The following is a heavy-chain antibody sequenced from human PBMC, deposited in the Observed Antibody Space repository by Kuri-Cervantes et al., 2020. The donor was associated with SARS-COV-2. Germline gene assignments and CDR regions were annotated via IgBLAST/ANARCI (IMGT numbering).Heavy chain of an antibody. CDR3: AREGCSGGSCYSSYYYYGMDV. CDR1: GGSFSGYY. V-gene: IGHV4-34*01. D-gene: IGHD2-15*01. CDR2: INHSGST. Sequence: SETLSLTCAVHGGSFSGYYWSWIRQPPGKGLEWIGEINHSGSTNYNPSLKSRVTMSVDTSKNQFSLKLSSVAAADTAVYYCAREGCSGGSCYSSYYYYGMDVWGQGTTVTVSS. J-gene: IGHJ6*02.